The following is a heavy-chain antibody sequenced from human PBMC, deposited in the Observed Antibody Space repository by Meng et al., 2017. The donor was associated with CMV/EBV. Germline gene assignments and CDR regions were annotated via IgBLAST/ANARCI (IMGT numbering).Heavy chain of an antibody. D-gene: IGHD2-21*02. Sequence: GESLKISCAASGFTFSSYAMHWVRQAPGKGLEWVAVISYDGSNKYYADSVKGRFTISRDNSKNTLYLQMNSLRAEDTAVYYWARELKPGLLATRPYYYYGMDVWGQGTTVTVSS. J-gene: IGHJ6*02. CDR1: GFTFSSYA. CDR2: ISYDGSNK. V-gene: IGHV3-30*04. CDR3: ARELKPGLLATRPYYYYGMDV.